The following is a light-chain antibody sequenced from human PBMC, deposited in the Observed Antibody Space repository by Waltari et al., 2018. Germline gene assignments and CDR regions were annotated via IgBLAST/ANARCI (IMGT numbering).Light chain of an antibody. CDR3: SSYTSSSTIV. J-gene: IGLJ2*01. CDR1: SRHLGGYTF. V-gene: IGLV2-14*01. CDR2: DVS. Sequence: QSALTQPASVSGSPGQSITISCPGTSRHLGGYTFVSWYQQHPGEAPKLMLYDVSQRPSGISDRFSGSKSGNTASLTISGLQAEDEADYYCSSYTSSSTIVFGGGTKLTVL.